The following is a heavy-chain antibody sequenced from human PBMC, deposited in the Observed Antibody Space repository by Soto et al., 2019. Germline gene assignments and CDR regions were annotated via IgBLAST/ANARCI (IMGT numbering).Heavy chain of an antibody. D-gene: IGHD3-16*01. CDR2: INAGNGKT. J-gene: IGHJ5*02. Sequence: QVQLVQSGAEVKKPGASVKVSCKASGYTFTSYAMHWVRQAPGQRLEWMGWINAGNGKTKYSQKFQGRVTITRDTSASKAYMELSSLRSEDTAVYYCARGYGGPIGWFDPWGQGTLVTVSS. CDR3: ARGYGGPIGWFDP. CDR1: GYTFTSYA. V-gene: IGHV1-3*01.